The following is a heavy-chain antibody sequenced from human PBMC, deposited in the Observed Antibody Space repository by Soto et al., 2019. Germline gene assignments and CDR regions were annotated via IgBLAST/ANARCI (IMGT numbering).Heavy chain of an antibody. CDR3: AKFRGPSYSYYYMDV. CDR2: ISGSGRTT. J-gene: IGHJ6*03. V-gene: IGHV3-23*01. D-gene: IGHD3-16*01. Sequence: EVQLLESGGGLVQPGGSLRLSCATSGFTFSTYAMNWLRQAPGRGLECVSFISGSGRTTYYADSVKGRFTVSRDNSKNTLYLQMNSLRAEDTALYYCAKFRGPSYSYYYMDVWGKGPRSPSP. CDR1: GFTFSTYA.